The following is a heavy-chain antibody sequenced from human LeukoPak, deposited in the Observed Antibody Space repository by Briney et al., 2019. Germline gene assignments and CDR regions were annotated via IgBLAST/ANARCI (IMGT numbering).Heavy chain of an antibody. CDR1: GGSISSYY. CDR3: ARGPPPDFDC. CDR2: IYYSGST. V-gene: IGHV4-59*12. J-gene: IGHJ4*02. Sequence: TSSETLSLTCTVSGGSISSYYWSWIRQPPGKGLEWIGYIYYSGSTDYNPSLKSRVTMSVDTSKNQFSLKLSPVTAADTAVYYCARGPPPDFDCWGQGTMVTVSS.